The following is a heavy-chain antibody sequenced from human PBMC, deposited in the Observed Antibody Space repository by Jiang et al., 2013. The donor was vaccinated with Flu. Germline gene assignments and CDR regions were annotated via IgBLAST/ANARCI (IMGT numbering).Heavy chain of an antibody. CDR3: ASSIAGGWFDP. CDR1: GYTFTSYA. Sequence: CKASGYTFTSYAMHWVRQAPGQRLEWMGWINAGNGNXKYSQKFQGRVTITRDTSASTAYMELSSLRSEDTAVYYCASSIAGGWFDPWGQGTLVTVSS. CDR2: INAGNGNX. D-gene: IGHD6-6*01. J-gene: IGHJ5*02. V-gene: IGHV1-3*01.